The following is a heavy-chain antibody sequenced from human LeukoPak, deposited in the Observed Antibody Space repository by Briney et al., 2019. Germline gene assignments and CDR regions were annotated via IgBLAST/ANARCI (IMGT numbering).Heavy chain of an antibody. V-gene: IGHV4-59*01. Sequence: PSETLSLTCSVSGVSISDYHWIWIRQPPAKGLEWMGYFSYSGSTRYNPSLKSRVTMSVDTSKNQFSLRLISVAAAVTAVYYCARMYSGTSYYFDFWGQGTLVTVSS. CDR1: GVSISDYH. J-gene: IGHJ4*02. D-gene: IGHD1-26*01. CDR2: FSYSGST. CDR3: ARMYSGTSYYFDF.